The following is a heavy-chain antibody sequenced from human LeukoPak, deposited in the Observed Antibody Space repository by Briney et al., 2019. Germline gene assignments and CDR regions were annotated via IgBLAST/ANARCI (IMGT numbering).Heavy chain of an antibody. Sequence: SETLSLTCTVSGGSISSYFWSWIRQPPGKGLEWIGYNDNRGSTNYNPSLKSRVTISVDTSKNQFSLKLSSVTAADTAVYYCARVQYSSSWYGLGVDYWGQGTLVTVSS. J-gene: IGHJ4*02. CDR2: NDNRGST. V-gene: IGHV4-59*12. CDR3: ARVQYSSSWYGLGVDY. D-gene: IGHD6-13*01. CDR1: GGSISSYF.